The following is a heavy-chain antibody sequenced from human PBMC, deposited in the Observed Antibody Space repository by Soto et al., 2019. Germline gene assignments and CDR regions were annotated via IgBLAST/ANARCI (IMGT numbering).Heavy chain of an antibody. CDR1: GGSISSYY. CDR2: IYYSGST. CDR3: AKEGNYGYNYFDY. Sequence: SETLSLTCTVSGGSISSYYWSWIRQPPGKGLEWIGYIYYSGSTNYNPSLKSRVTISVDTSKNQFSLKLSSVTAADTAVYYCAKEGNYGYNYFDYWGQGTLVTVSS. V-gene: IGHV4-59*01. J-gene: IGHJ4*02. D-gene: IGHD5-12*01.